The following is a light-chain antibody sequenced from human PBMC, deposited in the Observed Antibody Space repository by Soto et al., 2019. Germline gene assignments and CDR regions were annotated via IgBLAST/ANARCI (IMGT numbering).Light chain of an antibody. CDR1: QSVSSNY. Sequence: EIVLTQSPGTLALSLGERATLSCRASQSVSSNYFAWYQQKPGQDPRLLIYAASSRATGIPDRFSGSGSGPDLPLTVSRLEPEDFAVYCCEQHGSSTWTFGQGTKVDIK. CDR2: AAS. V-gene: IGKV3-20*01. CDR3: EQHGSSTWT. J-gene: IGKJ1*01.